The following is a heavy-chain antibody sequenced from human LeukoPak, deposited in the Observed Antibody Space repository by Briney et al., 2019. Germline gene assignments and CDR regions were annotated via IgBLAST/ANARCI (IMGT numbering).Heavy chain of an antibody. D-gene: IGHD5-24*01. J-gene: IGHJ4*02. CDR3: ANYNGDYLDY. Sequence: PGGSLRLSRAASGFTFSSYWMHWVRQAPGKGLVWVSGINSDGSTTNYADSVKGRFTISRDNARNTLYLQMNSLGAEDTAVYYCANYNGDYLDYWGQGTLVAVSS. CDR2: INSDGSTT. CDR1: GFTFSSYW. V-gene: IGHV3-74*01.